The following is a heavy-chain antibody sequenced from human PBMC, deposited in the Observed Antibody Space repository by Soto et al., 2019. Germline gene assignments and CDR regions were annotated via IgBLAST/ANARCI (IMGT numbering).Heavy chain of an antibody. CDR2: IHYSGNT. Sequence: QVQLQESGPGLVKPSQTLSLTCTVSGGSINSDGYYWSWIRQHPGKGLEWIGYIHYSGNTYYNPSLKSRITISIDTSKNQFSLQLSSVTVADTAVYFCARDSLDSSGNFMRHPDPFDVWGQATGVAVSS. D-gene: IGHD3-22*01. CDR3: ARDSLDSSGNFMRHPDPFDV. J-gene: IGHJ3*01. CDR1: GGSINSDGYY. V-gene: IGHV4-31*03.